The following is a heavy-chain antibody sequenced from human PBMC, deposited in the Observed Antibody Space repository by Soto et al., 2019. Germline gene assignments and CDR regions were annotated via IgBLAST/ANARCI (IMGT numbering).Heavy chain of an antibody. D-gene: IGHD6-13*01. CDR3: ASDQTYDSSSWYRASWYLDL. CDR1: GFTFSSYG. Sequence: QVQLVESGGGVVQPGRSLRLSCAASGFTFSSYGMHWVRQAPGKGLEWVAVIWYDGSNKYYADSVKGRFTISRDNSKNTLYLNMNSLRAEHTAVYYCASDQTYDSSSWYRASWYLDLWGRGTLVTVSS. J-gene: IGHJ2*01. V-gene: IGHV3-33*01. CDR2: IWYDGSNK.